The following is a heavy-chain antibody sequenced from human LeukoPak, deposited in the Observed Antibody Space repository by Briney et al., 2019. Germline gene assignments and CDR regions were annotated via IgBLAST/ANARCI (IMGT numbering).Heavy chain of an antibody. D-gene: IGHD3-3*01. Sequence: ASVNVSCTVSGYTLTELSMHWVRQAPGKGLEWMGGFDPEDGETIYAQKFQGRVTMTEGTSTDTAYMELSSLRSEDTAVYYCATADFSITIFGVVISVHGFDPWGQGTLVTVSS. V-gene: IGHV1-24*01. CDR2: FDPEDGET. CDR1: GYTLTELS. CDR3: ATADFSITIFGVVISVHGFDP. J-gene: IGHJ5*02.